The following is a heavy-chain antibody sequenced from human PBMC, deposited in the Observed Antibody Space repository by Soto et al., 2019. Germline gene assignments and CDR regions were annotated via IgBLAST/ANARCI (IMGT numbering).Heavy chain of an antibody. J-gene: IGHJ4*02. CDR2: ISGSGDHI. V-gene: IGHV3-23*01. CDR1: GFTLSGYV. CDR3: AKRSNRFDY. Sequence: EVQLLESGGGLVQPGGSLRLSCAASGFTLSGYVMSWVRQAPGKGLEWVSDISGSGDHIFYADSVKGRFTISRDNSKNTLYLQMNSLRAEDTAVYYCAKRSNRFDYWGQGTVVTVSS.